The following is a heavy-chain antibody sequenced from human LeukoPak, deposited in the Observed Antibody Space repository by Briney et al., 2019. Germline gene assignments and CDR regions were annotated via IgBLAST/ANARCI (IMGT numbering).Heavy chain of an antibody. J-gene: IGHJ4*02. D-gene: IGHD6-13*01. CDR2: IYHSGST. Sequence: PSETLSLTCAVSGGSISSSNWWSWVRQPPGKGLEWIGEIYHSGSTNYNPSLKSRVTISVDKSKNQFSLKLSSVTAADTAVYYCARATPYSSSWYTDYWGQGTLVTVSS. V-gene: IGHV4-4*02. CDR3: ARATPYSSSWYTDY. CDR1: GGSISSSNW.